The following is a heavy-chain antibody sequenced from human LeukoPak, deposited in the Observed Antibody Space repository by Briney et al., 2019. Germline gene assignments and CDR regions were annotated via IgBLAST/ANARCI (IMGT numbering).Heavy chain of an antibody. CDR3: WRGYCSSTTCYSAGVKDY. CDR1: GFTFSNDW. D-gene: IGHD2-2*01. CDR2: INQDGSDK. V-gene: IGHV3-7*03. Sequence: GGSLRLSCAASGFTFSNDWMSWVRQALGKGLEWGANINQDGSDKYYVDSAMRRFTISTDNATNSLYLQLNSLRHEATALYSCWRGYCSSTTCYSAGVKDYWGQGTLVSVS. J-gene: IGHJ4*02.